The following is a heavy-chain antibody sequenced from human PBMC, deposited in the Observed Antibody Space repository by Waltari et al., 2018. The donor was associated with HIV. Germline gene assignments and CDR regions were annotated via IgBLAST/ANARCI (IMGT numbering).Heavy chain of an antibody. CDR2: IYYSGST. D-gene: IGHD2-15*01. CDR1: GGSISSYY. CDR3: ARDTPRGHYGMDV. Sequence: QVQLQESGPGLVKPSETLSLTCTVSGGSISSYYWSWIRQPPGKGLEWIGYIYYSGSTNYNPSRKSRVTISVDTSKNQFSLKLSSVTAADTAVYYCARDTPRGHYGMDVWGQGTTVTVSS. J-gene: IGHJ6*02. V-gene: IGHV4-59*01.